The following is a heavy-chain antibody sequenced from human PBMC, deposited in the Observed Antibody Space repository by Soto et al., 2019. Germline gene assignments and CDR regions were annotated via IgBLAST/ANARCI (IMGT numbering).Heavy chain of an antibody. V-gene: IGHV3-30*18. CDR2: ISYDGSNK. Sequence: QVQLVESGGAWFKPGRSRSLPFEAPGFTFISYGWHWFRQAQAKGLEWVAVISYDGSNKYYADSVKGRFTISRDNSKNTLYLQMNSLRAEDTAVYYCAKDRSLVRGPMPYWGQGTLVTVSS. CDR3: AKDRSLVRGPMPY. J-gene: IGHJ4*02. CDR1: GFTFISYG. D-gene: IGHD3-10*01.